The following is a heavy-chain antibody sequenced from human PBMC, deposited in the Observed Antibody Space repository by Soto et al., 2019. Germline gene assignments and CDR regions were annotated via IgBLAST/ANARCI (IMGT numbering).Heavy chain of an antibody. CDR1: GGTVSSYA. CDR3: ARGSQWELPQGYCFDY. V-gene: IGHV1-69*13. CDR2: IIPIFGTA. D-gene: IGHD1-26*01. J-gene: IGHJ4*02. Sequence: SVKVSCKASGGTVSSYAISWVRQAPGQGLEWMGGIIPIFGTANYAQKFQGRVTITADESTSTAYMELSSLRSEDTAVYYCARGSQWELPQGYCFDYWGQGTLVTVSS.